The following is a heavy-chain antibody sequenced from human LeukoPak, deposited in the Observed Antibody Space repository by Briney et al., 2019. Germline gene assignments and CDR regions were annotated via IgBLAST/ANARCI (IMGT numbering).Heavy chain of an antibody. J-gene: IGHJ4*02. CDR2: TRQDGSEK. V-gene: IGHV3-7*01. CDR3: ARGLVSVRGAICY. D-gene: IGHD3-10*01. Sequence: GGSLRLSCAASGLTFSKYWMSWVRQAPGKGLEWVACTRQDGSEKYYVDSVKGRFTISRDNAKNSLYLQMNSLRAEDTAVYYCARGLVSVRGAICYWGQGTLVTVSS. CDR1: GLTFSKYW.